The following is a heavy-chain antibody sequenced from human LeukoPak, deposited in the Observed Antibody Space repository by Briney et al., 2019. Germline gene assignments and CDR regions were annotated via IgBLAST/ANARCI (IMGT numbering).Heavy chain of an antibody. J-gene: IGHJ4*02. CDR1: GYTFTVYY. V-gene: IGHV1-2*02. CDR3: ASCKNSGWFGRSCYY. Sequence: GASVEVSCKASGYTFTVYYMHWVRQAPGQGLEWMGWINPKSGGTNYAQTFQGRVTMTRDTSISTAYMELSSLRSDDTAVYYCASCKNSGWFGRSCYYWGQGALVTVSS. D-gene: IGHD6-19*01. CDR2: INPKSGGT.